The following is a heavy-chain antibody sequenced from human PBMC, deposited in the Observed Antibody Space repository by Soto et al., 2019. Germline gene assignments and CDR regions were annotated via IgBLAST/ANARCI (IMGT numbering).Heavy chain of an antibody. Sequence: SVKVSCKASGGTFSSYAISWVRQAPGQGLEWMGGIIPIFGTANYAQKFQGRVTITADESTSTAYMELSSLRSDDTAVYYCARVVGYSGSGSYYNVYYGMDVWGQGTTVTVSS. CDR1: GGTFSSYA. V-gene: IGHV1-69*13. J-gene: IGHJ6*02. CDR3: ARVVGYSGSGSYYNVYYGMDV. D-gene: IGHD3-10*01. CDR2: IIPIFGTA.